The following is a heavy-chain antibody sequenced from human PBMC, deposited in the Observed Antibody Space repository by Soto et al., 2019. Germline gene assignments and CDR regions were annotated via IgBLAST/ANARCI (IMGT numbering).Heavy chain of an antibody. Sequence: KASETLSLTCAVSGYSISSGYYWGWIRQPPGKGLEWIGSIYHSGSTYYNPSLKSRVTISVDTSKNQFSLKLSSVTAADTAVYYCARVDEAAAVGESWFDPWGQGTLVTVSS. CDR3: ARVDEAAAVGESWFDP. D-gene: IGHD6-13*01. CDR1: GYSISSGYY. CDR2: IYHSGST. J-gene: IGHJ5*02. V-gene: IGHV4-38-2*01.